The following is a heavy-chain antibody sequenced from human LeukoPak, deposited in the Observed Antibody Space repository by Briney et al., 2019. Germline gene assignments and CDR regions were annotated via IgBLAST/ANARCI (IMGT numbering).Heavy chain of an antibody. J-gene: IGHJ3*02. CDR3: ARVAHPGVAFDAFDI. CDR2: IIPIFGTA. CDR1: GGTFSSYA. Sequence: ASVNVSCKASGGTFSSYAISWVRQAPGQGLEWMGGIIPIFGTANYAQKFQGRVTITADESTSTAYMELSSLRSEDTAVYYCARVAHPGVAFDAFDIWGQGTMVTVSS. V-gene: IGHV1-69*13. D-gene: IGHD5-12*01.